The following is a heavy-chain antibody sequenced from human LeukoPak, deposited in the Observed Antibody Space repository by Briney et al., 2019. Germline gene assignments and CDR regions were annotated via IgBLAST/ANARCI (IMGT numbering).Heavy chain of an antibody. J-gene: IGHJ4*02. V-gene: IGHV3-30*18. CDR3: AKDAQRVEMATGPDY. CDR1: GFTFSSYG. CDR2: ISYDGSNK. Sequence: GRSLRLSCAASGFTFSSYGMHWVRQAPGKGLEWVAVISYDGSNKYYAGSVKGRFTISRDNSKNTLYLQMNSLRAEDTAVYYCAKDAQRVEMATGPDYWGQGTLVTVSS. D-gene: IGHD5-24*01.